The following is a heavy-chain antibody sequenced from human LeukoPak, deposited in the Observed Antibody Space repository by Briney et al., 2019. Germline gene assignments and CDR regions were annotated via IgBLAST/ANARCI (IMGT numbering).Heavy chain of an antibody. V-gene: IGHV6-1*01. CDR3: ARGDGYNFDY. J-gene: IGHJ4*02. CDR2: TYYRSRWND. D-gene: IGHD5-24*01. Sequence: SQTLSLTCAISGDRVSSNSAAWNWIRQSPTRGLEWLGRTYYRSRWNDDYAVSVKSRITINPDTSKNQLSLQLNSVTHEDTAIYYCARGDGYNFDYWGQGTLVTVSS. CDR1: GDRVSSNSAA.